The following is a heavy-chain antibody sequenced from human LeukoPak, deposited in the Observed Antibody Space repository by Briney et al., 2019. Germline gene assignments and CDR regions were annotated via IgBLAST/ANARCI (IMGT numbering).Heavy chain of an antibody. D-gene: IGHD3-10*01. CDR2: INHSGST. CDR1: GGSFSGYY. Sequence: SETLSLTCAVYGGSFSGYYWSWIRQPPGKGLEWIGEINHSGSTNYNPSLKSRVTISVDTSKNQFSLKLSSVTAADTAVYYCARLNTMVRGVIITTYYYYYGMDVWGQGTTVTVSS. V-gene: IGHV4-34*01. CDR3: ARLNTMVRGVIITTYYYYYGMDV. J-gene: IGHJ6*02.